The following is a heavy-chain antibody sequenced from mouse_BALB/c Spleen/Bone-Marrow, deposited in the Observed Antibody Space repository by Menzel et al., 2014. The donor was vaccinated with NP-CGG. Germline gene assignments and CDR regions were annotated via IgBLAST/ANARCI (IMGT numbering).Heavy chain of an antibody. Sequence: EVQVVESGGGLVQPGGSLKLSCAASGFDFSRYWMSWVRQAPGKGLEWIGEINPDSSTINYTPSLKYIFIISRDNAKNTLYLQMSKVRSEDTALYYCARLSYYGRFAYWGQGTLVTVSA. CDR3: ARLSYYGRFAY. D-gene: IGHD1-1*01. J-gene: IGHJ3*01. V-gene: IGHV4-1*02. CDR2: INPDSSTI. CDR1: GFDFSRYW.